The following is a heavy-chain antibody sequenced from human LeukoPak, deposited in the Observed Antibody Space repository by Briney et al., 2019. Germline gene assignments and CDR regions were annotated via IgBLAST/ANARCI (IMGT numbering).Heavy chain of an antibody. CDR2: LNSDGTTI. Sequence: GGSLRLSCAASGFTFSNYWMHWVRHTPGKGLVWVSRLNSDGTTIGYADSVKGRFTISRDNAKSTLFLQMNSLKVEDTGVYYCARAARRSSSGWYAFDSWGQGTLVTVSS. J-gene: IGHJ4*02. V-gene: IGHV3-74*01. D-gene: IGHD6-19*01. CDR3: ARAARRSSSGWYAFDS. CDR1: GFTFSNYW.